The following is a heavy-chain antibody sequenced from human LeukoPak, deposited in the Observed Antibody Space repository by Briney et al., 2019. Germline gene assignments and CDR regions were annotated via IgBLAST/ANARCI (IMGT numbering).Heavy chain of an antibody. J-gene: IGHJ6*02. CDR3: ASPLYGDYGLDYYYGMDV. V-gene: IGHV3-74*01. Sequence: GGSLRLSCAASGFTFSRHWMHWVRQVRGKGLVWVSRINSDGSSTSYAGSVKGRFTISRDNAKNTLYMQMNSLRAEDTAVYYCASPLYGDYGLDYYYGMDVWGQGTTVTVSS. CDR2: INSDGSST. CDR1: GFTFSRHW. D-gene: IGHD4-17*01.